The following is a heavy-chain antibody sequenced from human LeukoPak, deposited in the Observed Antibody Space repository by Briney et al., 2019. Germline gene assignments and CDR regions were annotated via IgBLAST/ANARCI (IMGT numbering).Heavy chain of an antibody. CDR1: GFTFDDYG. D-gene: IGHD2-15*01. V-gene: IGHV3-20*04. CDR3: ASHCSGGSCSDDAFDI. J-gene: IGHJ3*02. Sequence: GGSLRLSCAASGFTFDDYGMSWVRQAPGKGLEWVSGINWNGGSTGYADSVKGRFTISRDNAKNSLYLQMNSLRAEDTALYYCASHCSGGSCSDDAFDIWGRGTMVTVSS. CDR2: INWNGGST.